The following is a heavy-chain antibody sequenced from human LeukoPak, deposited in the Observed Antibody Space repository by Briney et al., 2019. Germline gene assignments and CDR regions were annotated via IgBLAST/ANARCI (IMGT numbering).Heavy chain of an antibody. CDR3: ARDLVAIGQQLVGASDY. J-gene: IGHJ4*02. CDR2: ISGSGGST. CDR1: GFTFSSYA. V-gene: IGHV3-23*01. Sequence: GGSLRLSCAASGFTFSSYAMSWVRQAPGKGLEWVSAISGSGGSTYYADSVKGRFTISRDNAKNSLYLQMNSLRAEDTAVYYCARDLVAIGQQLVGASDYWGQGTLVTVSS. D-gene: IGHD6-13*01.